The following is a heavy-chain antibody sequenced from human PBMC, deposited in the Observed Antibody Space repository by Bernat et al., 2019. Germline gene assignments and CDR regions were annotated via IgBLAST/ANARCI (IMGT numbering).Heavy chain of an antibody. J-gene: IGHJ4*02. CDR2: INAGNGNT. D-gene: IGHD3-10*01. V-gene: IGHV1-3*01. CDR3: ARDLAYYGSGRGDY. Sequence: QFQLVQSGAEVKKPGASVKVSCKTSGYTFTTYAMHWVRQAPGQRLEWMGCINAGNGNTKYSQSFQGRVTITRDTSASTAYMELSSLRSEDTAVYYCARDLAYYGSGRGDYWGQGTLVTVSS. CDR1: GYTFTTYA.